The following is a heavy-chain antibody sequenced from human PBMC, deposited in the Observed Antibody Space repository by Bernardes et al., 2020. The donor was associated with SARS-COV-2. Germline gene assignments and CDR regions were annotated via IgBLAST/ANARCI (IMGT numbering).Heavy chain of an antibody. D-gene: IGHD2-2*02. CDR1: GGSISSYY. J-gene: IGHJ3*02. CDR3: ARHGSGVVPAAIEAFDI. V-gene: IGHV4-59*08. CDR2: IYYSGST. Sequence: SETLSRTCTVSGGSISSYYWSWIRQPPGQGLEWIGYIYYSGSTNYNPSLKSRVTISVDTSKNQFSLKLSSVTAADTAVYYCARHGSGVVPAAIEAFDIWGQGTMVTVSS.